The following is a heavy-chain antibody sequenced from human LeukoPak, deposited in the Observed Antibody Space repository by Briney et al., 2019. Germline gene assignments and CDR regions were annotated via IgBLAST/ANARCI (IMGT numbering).Heavy chain of an antibody. CDR2: ISSSGSTI. D-gene: IGHD6-13*01. V-gene: IGHV3-11*04. J-gene: IGHJ4*02. Sequence: GGSLRLSCATSGFAFSAYAMSWVRQAPGKGLQWVSYISSSGSTIYYADSVKGRFTISRDNAKNSLYLQMNSLRAEDTAVYYCARVVFGYSSSWYHRSYFDYRGQGTLVTVSS. CDR1: GFAFSAYA. CDR3: ARVVFGYSSSWYHRSYFDY.